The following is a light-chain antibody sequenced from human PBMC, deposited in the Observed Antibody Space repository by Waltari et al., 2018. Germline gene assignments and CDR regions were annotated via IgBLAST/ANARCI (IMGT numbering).Light chain of an antibody. V-gene: IGLV2-14*03. CDR1: DSDIGAFNY. CDR3: SSYTRRNTVI. Sequence: QSALAQPASVSGSPGQSITISCTGTDSDIGAFNYVYWYQQHPGIAPKLLLYDVSDRPSGVSDRFSASKSGKTASLTISGVQPEDAADYYCSSYTRRNTVIFGGGTKLTVV. CDR2: DVS. J-gene: IGLJ2*01.